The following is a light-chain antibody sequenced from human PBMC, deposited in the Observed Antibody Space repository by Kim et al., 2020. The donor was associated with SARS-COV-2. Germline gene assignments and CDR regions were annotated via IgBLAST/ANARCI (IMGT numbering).Light chain of an antibody. J-gene: IGKJ2*01. CDR2: GAS. CDR1: QSVGSN. V-gene: IGKV3-15*01. CDR3: QQYDKWPPYT. Sequence: EIVMTQSPATLSVSTGERATLSCRASQSVGSNLAWYQQIPGQAPRLLIYGASTRATDIPARFSGSGSGTEFTLIISGLQSEDFAVYYCQQYDKWPPYTFGQGTKLEIK.